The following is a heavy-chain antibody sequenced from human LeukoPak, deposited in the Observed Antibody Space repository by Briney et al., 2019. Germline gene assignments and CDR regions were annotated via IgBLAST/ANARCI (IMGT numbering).Heavy chain of an antibody. CDR1: GFTFGTFA. CDR3: ARSTTVVTAFDY. D-gene: IGHD4-23*01. Sequence: PGGSLRLSCAASGFTFGTFAMTWVRQAPGKRPEWVSSITNSGSSTYYADSVKGRFTISRDNSKNTLYLQMNSLRAEDTAVYYCARSTTVVTAFDYWGQGTLVTVSS. V-gene: IGHV3-23*01. J-gene: IGHJ4*02. CDR2: ITNSGSST.